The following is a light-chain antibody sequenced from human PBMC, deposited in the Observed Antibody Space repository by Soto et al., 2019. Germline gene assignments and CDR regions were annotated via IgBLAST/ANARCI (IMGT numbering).Light chain of an antibody. CDR3: QSYDSSLSGVV. J-gene: IGLJ2*01. CDR2: GNS. CDR1: SSNLGAGYD. Sequence: QSVLTQPPSVSGAPGQRVTISCTGSSSNLGAGYDVHWYRQLPGTAPKLLIYGNSNRPSGVPDRFSGSKSGTSASLAITWLQAEDEADYYCQSYDSSLSGVVFGGGTKLTVL. V-gene: IGLV1-40*01.